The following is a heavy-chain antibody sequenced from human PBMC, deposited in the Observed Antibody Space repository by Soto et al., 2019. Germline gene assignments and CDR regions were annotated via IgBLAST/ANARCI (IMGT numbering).Heavy chain of an antibody. Sequence: VGSLRLSCAASGFTFNNYALTWVRQAAGKGLEWVSTISVSGGSTYYADSVKGRFTISRDNSKKTLYLQMNRLRVEDTAVYYCAKGLYYHDSSGYRVFDYWGQGTLVTVSS. CDR3: AKGLYYHDSSGYRVFDY. D-gene: IGHD3-22*01. J-gene: IGHJ4*02. CDR1: GFTFNNYA. CDR2: ISVSGGST. V-gene: IGHV3-23*01.